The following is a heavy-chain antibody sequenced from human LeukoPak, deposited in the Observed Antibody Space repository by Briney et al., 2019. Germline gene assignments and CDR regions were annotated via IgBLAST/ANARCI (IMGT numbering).Heavy chain of an antibody. J-gene: IGHJ5*02. CDR3: ARGGAGNCGGACYLNWFDP. V-gene: IGHV3-23*01. D-gene: IGHD2-21*02. CDR2: INGYADST. CDR1: GFTFKNYA. Sequence: GGSLRLSCAASGFTFKNYAMSWVRQAPGRGLEWASSINGYADSTKYADSVKGRFTISRDNSKNTLYLQMNSLRAEDTAVYYCARGGAGNCGGACYLNWFDPWGQGTLVTVSS.